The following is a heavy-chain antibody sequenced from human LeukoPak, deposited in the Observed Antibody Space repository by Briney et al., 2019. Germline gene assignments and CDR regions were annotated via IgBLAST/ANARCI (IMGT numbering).Heavy chain of an antibody. D-gene: IGHD4-17*01. J-gene: IGHJ4*02. CDR3: ASLYCDYVCSDF. CDR2: INPNGGGT. Sequence: ASVKVSCKASGYTFSDYYMRWVRQAPGQGVEWMGWINPNGGGTNYAQKFQGRVTMTRDTSISTAYMELSRLRSDDTAVYYCASLYCDYVCSDFLGQGTLVSVSS. CDR1: GYTFSDYY. V-gene: IGHV1-2*02.